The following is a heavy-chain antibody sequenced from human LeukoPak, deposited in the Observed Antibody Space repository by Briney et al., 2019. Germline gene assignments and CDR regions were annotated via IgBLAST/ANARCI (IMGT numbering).Heavy chain of an antibody. CDR1: GGAFSTFY. J-gene: IGHJ6*03. CDR2: IQNNGST. CDR3: ARDTYYYGSGSYYRAPYYYYMDV. Sequence: SETLSLTCSVSGGAFSTFYRIWIRQPPGKGLEWIGCIQNNGSTKYNPSLKSRVTISVDTSKNQFSLKLSSVTAADTAVYYCARDTYYYGSGSYYRAPYYYYMDVWGKGTTVTVSS. D-gene: IGHD3-10*01. V-gene: IGHV4-59*13.